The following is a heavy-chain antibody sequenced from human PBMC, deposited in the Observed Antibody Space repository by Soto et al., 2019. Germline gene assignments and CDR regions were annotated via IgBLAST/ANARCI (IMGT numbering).Heavy chain of an antibody. J-gene: IGHJ4*02. V-gene: IGHV3-21*01. CDR1: GFAFSSDS. Sequence: GGSLRLSCAASGFAFSSDSMIWVRQAPGKGLEWVSSISSGSGYIYYADSVKGRFTISRDNAKNSLYLQMNSLRVEDTAVYYCARRSCSSGSCQTPLDYWGQGTLVTVSS. CDR2: ISSGSGYI. D-gene: IGHD2-15*01. CDR3: ARRSCSSGSCQTPLDY.